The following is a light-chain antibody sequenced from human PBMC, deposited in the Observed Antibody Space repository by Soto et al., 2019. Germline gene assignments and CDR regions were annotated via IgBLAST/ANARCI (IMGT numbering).Light chain of an antibody. CDR1: QSVSSY. J-gene: IGKJ4*01. CDR3: QQRSNWPLT. Sequence: EIVLTQSPATLSLSPGERGTLSCRASQSVSSYLAWYQQKPGQAPRLLIYDASNSATGIPARFSGSGSGTDFTLTISSLEPEDFAVYYCQQRSNWPLTFGGGTKVEIK. CDR2: DAS. V-gene: IGKV3-11*01.